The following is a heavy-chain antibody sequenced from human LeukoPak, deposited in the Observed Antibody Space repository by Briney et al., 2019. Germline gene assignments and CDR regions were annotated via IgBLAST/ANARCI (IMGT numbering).Heavy chain of an antibody. D-gene: IGHD6-6*01. CDR1: GGSISSSY. V-gene: IGHV4-59*08. Sequence: SETLSLTYAVSGGSISSSYWSWIRQPPGKGLEWIGYIYYTGNTNYNPSLKSRVTISIDTSKNQFSLNVNSVTAADTAVYYCARHTYARPFDSWGQGTLVTVSS. CDR3: ARHTYARPFDS. J-gene: IGHJ4*02. CDR2: IYYTGNT.